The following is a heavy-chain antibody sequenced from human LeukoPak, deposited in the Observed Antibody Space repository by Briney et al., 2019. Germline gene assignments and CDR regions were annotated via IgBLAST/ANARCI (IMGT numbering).Heavy chain of an antibody. Sequence: GGSLRLSCAASGFTFSSYAMHWVRQAPGKGLEWVAVISYDGSNKYYADSVKGRFTISRDNSKNTLYLQMSSLRAEDTAVYYCVRFLGPGGNSYASGYWGQGTLVTVSS. V-gene: IGHV3-30-3*01. CDR3: VRFLGPGGNSYASGY. J-gene: IGHJ4*02. CDR1: GFTFSSYA. D-gene: IGHD5-18*01. CDR2: ISYDGSNK.